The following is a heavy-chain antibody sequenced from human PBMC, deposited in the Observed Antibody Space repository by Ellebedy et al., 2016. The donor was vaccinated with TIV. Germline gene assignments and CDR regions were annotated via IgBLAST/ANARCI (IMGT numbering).Heavy chain of an antibody. CDR1: GFTFSSYS. CDR3: ARGRTFGSYYFDY. Sequence: GESLKISCAASGFTFSSYSMNWVRQAPGKGLEWVSSISSSSSYIYYADSVKGRFTISRDNAKNSLYLQMNSLRAEDTAVYYCARGRTFGSYYFDYWGQGTLVTVSS. CDR2: ISSSSSYI. D-gene: IGHD1-26*01. V-gene: IGHV3-21*01. J-gene: IGHJ4*02.